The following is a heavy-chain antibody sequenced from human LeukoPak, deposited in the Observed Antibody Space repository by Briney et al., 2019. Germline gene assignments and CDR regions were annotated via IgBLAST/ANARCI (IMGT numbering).Heavy chain of an antibody. Sequence: GGSLRLSCAASGFTFSSYVMHWVRQAPGKGLEWVAFIRYDGSNRNYAGSVKGRFTISRDNSKNTLYLQMNSLRAEDTAVYYCANEGNGYVWGSYRYNFDYWGQGTLVTVSS. V-gene: IGHV3-30*02. D-gene: IGHD3-16*02. CDR1: GFTFSSYV. J-gene: IGHJ4*02. CDR3: ANEGNGYVWGSYRYNFDY. CDR2: IRYDGSNR.